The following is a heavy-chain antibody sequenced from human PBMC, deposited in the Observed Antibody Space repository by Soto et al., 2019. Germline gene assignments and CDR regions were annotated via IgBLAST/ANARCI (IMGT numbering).Heavy chain of an antibody. CDR3: AKVSSSWYAGFFDL. D-gene: IGHD6-13*01. CDR1: GFTFSSHA. Sequence: EVQLLESGGGLVQPGGSLRLSCTASGFTFSSHAMTWVRQAPGKGLEWVSGLSDSGNSIYYADSVKGRFTISRDNSMNTLYLQMKTLRAEDTAVYYCAKVSSSWYAGFFDLWGQGTLVTVSS. V-gene: IGHV3-23*01. J-gene: IGHJ4*02. CDR2: LSDSGNSI.